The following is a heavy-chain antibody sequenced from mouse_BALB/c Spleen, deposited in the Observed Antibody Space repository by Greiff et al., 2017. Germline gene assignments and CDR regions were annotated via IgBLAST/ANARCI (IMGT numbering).Heavy chain of an antibody. Sequence: QVQLQQSGPQLVRPGASVKISCKASGYSFTSYWMHWVKQRPGQGLEWIGMIDPSDSETRLNQKFKDKATLTVDKSSSTAYMQLSSPTSEDSAVYYCARSDITTVVPLDYWGQGTTLTVAS. CDR1: GYSFTSYW. V-gene: IGHV1S127*01. J-gene: IGHJ2*01. CDR3: ARSDITTVVPLDY. D-gene: IGHD1-1*01. CDR2: IDPSDSET.